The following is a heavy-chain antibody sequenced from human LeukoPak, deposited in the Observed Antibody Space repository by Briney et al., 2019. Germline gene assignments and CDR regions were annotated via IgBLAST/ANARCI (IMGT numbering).Heavy chain of an antibody. J-gene: IGHJ3*02. CDR2: IYYSGST. Sequence: SETLSLTCTVSGGSMSSYYWVWIRQPPGKGLEWIGYIYYSGSTNYNPPLKSRVTISVDTSKNLFSLKLSSVTAADTAVYYCARVRQQVVHDAFDIWGQGTMVIVSS. CDR1: GGSMSSYY. V-gene: IGHV4-59*01. CDR3: ARVRQQVVHDAFDI. D-gene: IGHD6-13*01.